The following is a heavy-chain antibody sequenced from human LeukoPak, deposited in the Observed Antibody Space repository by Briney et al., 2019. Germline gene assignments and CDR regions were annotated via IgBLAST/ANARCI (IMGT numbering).Heavy chain of an antibody. J-gene: IGHJ6*04. CDR2: IKSKTDGGTT. D-gene: IGHD6-19*01. V-gene: IGHV3-15*01. CDR1: GFTFSNAW. Sequence: GGSLRLSCAASGFTFSNAWMSWVRQAPGKGLEWVGRIKSKTDGGTTDYAAPVKGRFTISRDDSKNTLYLQMNGLKTEDTAVYYCTTEFSGWYLYYYYYGMDVWGKGTTVTVSS. CDR3: TTEFSGWYLYYYYYGMDV.